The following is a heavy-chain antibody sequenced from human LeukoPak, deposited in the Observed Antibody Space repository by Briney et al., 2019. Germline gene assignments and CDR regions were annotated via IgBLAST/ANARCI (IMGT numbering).Heavy chain of an antibody. CDR2: FYSGGKT. D-gene: IGHD3-22*01. Sequence: GGPLTLFCTVSRHLQNRWHTRGPRHAPRKGVWVVSVFYSGGKTYYADSVKGRFTISRDNSKNTLYLQMNSLRAEDTAVYYCASGYGYYFDYWGQGTLVTVSS. CDR3: ASGYGYYFDY. CDR1: RHLQNRW. V-gene: IGHV3-66*01. J-gene: IGHJ4*02.